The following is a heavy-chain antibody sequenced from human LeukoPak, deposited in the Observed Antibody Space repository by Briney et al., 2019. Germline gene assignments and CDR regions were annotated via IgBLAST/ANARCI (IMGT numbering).Heavy chain of an antibody. CDR3: ARLITMAWSYFDY. V-gene: IGHV3-23*01. D-gene: IGHD3-10*01. CDR2: ISGSGGST. Sequence: GGSLRLSCAASGFTFSSYAMSWVRQAPGKGLEWVSAISGSGGSTYYADSVKGRFTISRDNSKNTLYLQMNSPRAEDTAVYYCARLITMAWSYFDYWGQGTLVTVSS. CDR1: GFTFSSYA. J-gene: IGHJ4*02.